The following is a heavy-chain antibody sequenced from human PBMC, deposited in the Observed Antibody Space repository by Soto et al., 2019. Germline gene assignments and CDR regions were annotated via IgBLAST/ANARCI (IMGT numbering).Heavy chain of an antibody. CDR2: IYRTGST. Sequence: SETLSLTCAVSGGSFTSNNWWTGVRQPPGQGLEWIGEIYRTGSTNYNPSLKSRVTISLDKSENQFSLKVTSLTAADTAVYYCASRDPGTSVDYWGQGTLVTVSS. J-gene: IGHJ4*02. V-gene: IGHV4-4*02. CDR3: ASRDPGTSVDY. CDR1: GGSFTSNNW. D-gene: IGHD1-7*01.